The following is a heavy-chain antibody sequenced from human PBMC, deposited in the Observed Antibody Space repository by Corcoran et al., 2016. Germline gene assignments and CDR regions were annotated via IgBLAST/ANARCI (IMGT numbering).Heavy chain of an antibody. Sequence: EVQLVQSGVEVKKPGESLKISCKGSGYSFTSYWIAWVRQMPGKGLEWMGIIYPGDSDTRYSPSFQGQVTISADKSISTAYLQWSSLKASDTTMDYCARLNNWNGGGYGMDVWGQGTTVTVSS. V-gene: IGHV5-51*01. CDR3: ARLNNWNGGGYGMDV. CDR1: GYSFTSYW. CDR2: IYPGDSDT. J-gene: IGHJ6*02. D-gene: IGHD1-20*01.